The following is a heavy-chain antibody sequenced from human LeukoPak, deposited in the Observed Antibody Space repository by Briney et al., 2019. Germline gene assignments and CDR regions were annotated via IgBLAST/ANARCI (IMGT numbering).Heavy chain of an antibody. Sequence: GSSVKVSCKASGGTFSSYAISWVRQAPGQGLEWMGGIIPIFGTANYAQKFQGRVTITTDESTSTAYMELSSLRSEDTAVYYCARSPTSMVRGVIPPSYFDYWGQGTLVTVSS. V-gene: IGHV1-69*05. D-gene: IGHD3-10*01. CDR1: GGTFSSYA. CDR3: ARSPTSMVRGVIPPSYFDY. J-gene: IGHJ4*02. CDR2: IIPIFGTA.